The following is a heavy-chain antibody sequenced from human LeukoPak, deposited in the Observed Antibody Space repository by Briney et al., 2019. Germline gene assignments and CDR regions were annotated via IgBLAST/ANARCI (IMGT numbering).Heavy chain of an antibody. CDR1: GFTFSSYW. J-gene: IGHJ4*02. D-gene: IGHD2-2*01. CDR3: VRSCSSGSCYGYKDY. Sequence: GGSLRLSCATSGFTFSSYWMHWVRQVPGKGLVWVSRVNGDGTSTSYADSVQGRFTISRDNAKNTLYLYMNSLRGDDTAIYFCVRSCSSGSCYGYKDYWGQGTMVTVSS. CDR2: VNGDGTST. V-gene: IGHV3-74*01.